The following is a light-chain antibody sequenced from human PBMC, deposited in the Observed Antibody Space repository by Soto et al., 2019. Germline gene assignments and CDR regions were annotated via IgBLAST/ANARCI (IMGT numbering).Light chain of an antibody. V-gene: IGKV3-20*01. CDR1: QSVSSSY. CDR3: QQYGSSPLT. Sequence: EIVLTQSPGTLSLSPGERATLSCRASQSVSSSYLAWYQQKPVQAPRLLIYGASSRATGIPDRFSGSGSGTDFNLTISRLEPEDVAVYYGQQYGSSPLTFGQGTKLEIK. CDR2: GAS. J-gene: IGKJ2*01.